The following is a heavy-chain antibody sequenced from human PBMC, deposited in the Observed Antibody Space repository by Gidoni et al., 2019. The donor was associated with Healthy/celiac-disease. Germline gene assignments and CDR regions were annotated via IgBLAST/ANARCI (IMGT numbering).Heavy chain of an antibody. CDR3: TTDSDIVVVPKRTPGAFDI. Sequence: EVQLVESGGGLVKPGGSLRLSCAASGFTFSNDWMSWGRQAPGKGLELVGRIKSKTDGGTKDYAAPVKGRFTISRDDSKNTLYLQMNSLKTEDTAVYYCTTDSDIVVVPKRTPGAFDIWGQGTMVTVSS. CDR2: IKSKTDGGTK. D-gene: IGHD2-2*01. V-gene: IGHV3-15*01. J-gene: IGHJ3*02. CDR1: GFTFSNDW.